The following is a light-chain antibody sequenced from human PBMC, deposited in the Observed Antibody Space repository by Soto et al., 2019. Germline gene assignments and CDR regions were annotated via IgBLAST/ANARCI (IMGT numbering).Light chain of an antibody. V-gene: IGKV1-8*01. CDR1: QGISSY. J-gene: IGKJ1*01. CDR2: AAS. Sequence: AIRMTQSPSSFSASTGDRFTITCRASQGISSYLAWYQQKPGKAPKLLIYAASTLQSGVPSRFSVSGSGTDFTLTISCLQSEDFATYYCQQYYSYPPTFGQGTKVEIK. CDR3: QQYYSYPPT.